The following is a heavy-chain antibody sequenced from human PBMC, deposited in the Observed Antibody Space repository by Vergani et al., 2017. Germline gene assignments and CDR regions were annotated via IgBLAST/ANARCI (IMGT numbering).Heavy chain of an antibody. D-gene: IGHD3-9*01. Sequence: QVQLQESGPGLVKPPGTLSLTCAVSGGSISSYNWWTWVRQSPGKGLEWIGEIFHSGTTNYNPSLKSRVTISVDTSKNQFSLKLSSVTAADTAVYYCARALTGYYQYYYGMDVWGQGTTVTVSS. V-gene: IGHV4-4*03. CDR1: GGSISSYNW. CDR3: ARALTGYYQYYYGMDV. CDR2: IFHSGTT. J-gene: IGHJ6*02.